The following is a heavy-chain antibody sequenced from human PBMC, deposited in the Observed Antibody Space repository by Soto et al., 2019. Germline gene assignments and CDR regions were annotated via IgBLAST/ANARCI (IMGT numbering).Heavy chain of an antibody. Sequence: SETLSLTCTVSGGSISSGGYYWSWIRQHPGKGLEWIGYIYYSGSTYYNPSLKSRVTISVDTSKNQFSLKLSSVTAADTAVYYCARVTVGYSYGRSFDYCGQGTLVTVSS. J-gene: IGHJ4*02. CDR2: IYYSGST. CDR3: ARVTVGYSYGRSFDY. D-gene: IGHD5-18*01. V-gene: IGHV4-31*03. CDR1: GGSISSGGYY.